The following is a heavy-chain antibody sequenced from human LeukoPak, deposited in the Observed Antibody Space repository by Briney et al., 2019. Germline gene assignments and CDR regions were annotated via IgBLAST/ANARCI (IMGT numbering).Heavy chain of an antibody. CDR2: IRPDGSDK. CDR3: SGRDSSRNPWAY. V-gene: IGHV3-7*01. J-gene: IGHJ4*02. Sequence: GGSLRLSCAASGFTFNTFWMNWVRLAPGRGLEWLANIRPDGSDKYYVDSVRGRFTISRDNGKNLVYLEMNSLRVEDTSVYYCSGRDSSRNPWAYWGQGTLVSVSS. D-gene: IGHD2-2*01. CDR1: GFTFNTFW.